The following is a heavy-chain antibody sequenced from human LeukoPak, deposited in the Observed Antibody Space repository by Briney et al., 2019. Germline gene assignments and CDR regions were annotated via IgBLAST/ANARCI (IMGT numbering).Heavy chain of an antibody. CDR2: IIPILGTI. J-gene: IGHJ6*02. CDR1: GGTFSSYA. V-gene: IGHV1-69*13. D-gene: IGHD3-10*01. Sequence: SVKVSCKASGGTFSSYAISWVRQAPGQGLEWMGGIIPILGTIDYPQKFQGRVTITADESTSTAYMELSSLRSEDTAVYYCARDLSFSSGSGYYYYGMNVWGQGTTVTVSS. CDR3: ARDLSFSSGSGYYYYGMNV.